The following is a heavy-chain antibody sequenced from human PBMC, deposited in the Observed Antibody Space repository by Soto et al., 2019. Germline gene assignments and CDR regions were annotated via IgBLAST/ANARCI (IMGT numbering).Heavy chain of an antibody. CDR3: ARDSCSGGSFYFGWFDP. V-gene: IGHV1-18*01. Sequence: QVQLVQSGAEVKKPGASVKVSCKASGYTFTSYGISWVRQAPGQGLEWMGWISDYNGNINYAQKFQGRVTMTTDTSTGTAYMELRSLRSDDTAVCYCARDSCSGGSFYFGWFDPWGQGTLVTVSS. D-gene: IGHD2-15*01. CDR1: GYTFTSYG. J-gene: IGHJ5*02. CDR2: ISDYNGNI.